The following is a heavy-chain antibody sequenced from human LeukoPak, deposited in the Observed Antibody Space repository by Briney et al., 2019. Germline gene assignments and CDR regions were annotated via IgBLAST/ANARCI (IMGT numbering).Heavy chain of an antibody. V-gene: IGHV1-2*02. J-gene: IGHJ4*02. Sequence: ASVKVSCKASGYTYTGYYMHWVRQAPGQGLEWMGWINPNSGGTKYAQKFQGRVTMTRDTSISTAYMELSRLRSDDTAVYYCARDESSGWYYFDYWGQGTLVTVSS. CDR2: INPNSGGT. CDR1: GYTYTGYY. CDR3: ARDESSGWYYFDY. D-gene: IGHD6-19*01.